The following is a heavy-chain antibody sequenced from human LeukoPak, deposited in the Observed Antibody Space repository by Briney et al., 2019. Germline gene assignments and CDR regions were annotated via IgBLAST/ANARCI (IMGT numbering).Heavy chain of an antibody. CDR3: ATESPRRQYYDHSNWFDP. Sequence: ASVKVSCKASGYTFTSYYMHWVRQAPGQGLEWMGIINPSGGSTSYAQKFQGRVTMTEDTSTDTAYMELSSLRSEDTAVYYCATESPRRQYYDHSNWFDPWGQGTLVTVS. D-gene: IGHD3-3*01. CDR1: GYTFTSYY. V-gene: IGHV1-46*01. CDR2: INPSGGST. J-gene: IGHJ5*02.